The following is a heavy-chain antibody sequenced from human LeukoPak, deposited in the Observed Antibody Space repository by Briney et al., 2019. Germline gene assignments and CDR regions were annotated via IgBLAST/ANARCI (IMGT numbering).Heavy chain of an antibody. CDR2: IYPADSDT. V-gene: IGHV5-51*01. Sequence: PGGSLKISCKGSGYRFTTYWIAWVRQMTGKGLEWMGIIYPADSDTRYSPSFRGQVTISADTSISTAYLQWTTLKASDTAMYYCARHFSAATLTPFDYWGQGTLVTVSS. J-gene: IGHJ4*02. D-gene: IGHD2-2*01. CDR3: ARHFSAATLTPFDY. CDR1: GYRFTTYW.